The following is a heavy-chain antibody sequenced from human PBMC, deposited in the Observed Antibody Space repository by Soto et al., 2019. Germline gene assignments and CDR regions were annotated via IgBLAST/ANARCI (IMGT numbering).Heavy chain of an antibody. CDR3: ARGGSTTYYYGSGSYYN. CDR1: GGSFSGYY. V-gene: IGHV4-34*01. D-gene: IGHD3-10*01. Sequence: PSETLSLTCAVYGGSFSGYYWSWIRQPPGKGLEWIGEINHSGSTNYNPSLKSRVTISVDTSKNQFSLKLSSVTAADTAVYYCARGGSTTYYYGSGSYYNWGQGTLVTVSS. CDR2: INHSGST. J-gene: IGHJ4*02.